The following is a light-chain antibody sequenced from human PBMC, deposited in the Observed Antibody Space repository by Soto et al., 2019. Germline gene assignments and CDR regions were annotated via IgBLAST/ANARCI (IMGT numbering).Light chain of an antibody. V-gene: IGLV2-14*01. CDR2: EVT. Sequence: QSALTQPASVSESPGQSITISCTGTDSDVGAYPYVSWYQQHPGTAPKLIIYEVTNRPSGISDRFSGSKSGNTASLTISGLQAEDESDYYCSSFATSGTNVIFGGGTKLTVL. J-gene: IGLJ2*01. CDR1: DSDVGAYPY. CDR3: SSFATSGTNVI.